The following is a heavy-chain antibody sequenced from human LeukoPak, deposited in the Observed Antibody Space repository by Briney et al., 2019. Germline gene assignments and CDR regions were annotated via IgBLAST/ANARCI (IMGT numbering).Heavy chain of an antibody. CDR3: DWVDKHSHYYGMDV. V-gene: IGHV3-21*04. D-gene: IGHD7-27*01. CDR1: GFTLSSYS. J-gene: IGHJ6*02. CDR2: ISSSSSYI. Sequence: GGSLRLSCAASGFTLSSYSMNWVRQAPGKGLEWVSSISSSSSYIYYADSVKGRFTISRDNSKNTLYLQMNSLRAEDTAVYYCDWVDKHSHYYGMDVWGQGTTVAVSS.